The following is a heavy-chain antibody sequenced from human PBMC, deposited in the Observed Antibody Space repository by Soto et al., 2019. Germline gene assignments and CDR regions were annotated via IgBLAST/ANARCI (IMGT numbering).Heavy chain of an antibody. CDR2: IYGGGST. J-gene: IGHJ6*03. D-gene: IGHD2-15*01. Sequence: EVQLVESGGGLVQPGGSLRLSCAASGFTVSSNYMSWVRQAPGKGLEWVSGIYGGGSTYYADSVKGRFTISRHNSKNTLYLQMNSLRAEDTAVYYCARYYCSGGSCYSGGDYYYYMDVWGKGTTVTVSS. CDR3: ARYYCSGGSCYSGGDYYYYMDV. V-gene: IGHV3-53*04. CDR1: GFTVSSNY.